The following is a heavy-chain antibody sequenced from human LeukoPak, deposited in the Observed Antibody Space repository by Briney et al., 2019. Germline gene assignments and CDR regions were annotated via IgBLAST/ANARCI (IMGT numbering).Heavy chain of an antibody. CDR1: GGSISGFY. CDR2: IYTSGST. V-gene: IGHV4-4*07. D-gene: IGHD5-18*01. CDR3: AXXKLSHGXSXGYNPYYFDY. Sequence: PSETLSLTCTVSGGSISGFYWSWIRQPAGKGLEWIGRIYTSGSTNYNPSLKSRVTMSLDTSKNQFSLKLSSVPSADTAVYYCAXXKLSHGXSXGYNPYYFDYWGQGTLVTVSS. J-gene: IGHJ4*02.